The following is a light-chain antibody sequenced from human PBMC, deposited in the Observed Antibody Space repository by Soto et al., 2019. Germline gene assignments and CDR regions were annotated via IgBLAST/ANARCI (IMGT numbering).Light chain of an antibody. CDR2: DVT. V-gene: IGLV2-8*01. CDR3: NSYAGSNSYL. J-gene: IGLJ1*01. Sequence: QSALSQPASVSGSPGQSITISCTGTSSDVGGFEYVSWYQHQPGKAPKLIIYDVTKRPSGVPDRFSGSKSDNTASLTVSGLQAEDEADYYCNSYAGSNSYLFGTGTKLTVL. CDR1: SSDVGGFEY.